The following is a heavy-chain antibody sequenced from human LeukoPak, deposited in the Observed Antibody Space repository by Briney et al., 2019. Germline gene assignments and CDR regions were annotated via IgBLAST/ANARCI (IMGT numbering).Heavy chain of an antibody. V-gene: IGHV3-21*01. CDR1: GFTFSSYS. CDR3: ARVSGWATDY. Sequence: GGSLRLSCAASGFTFSSYSMNWVRQAPGKGLEWVSSISSSSSYIYYADSVKGRFTISRDNPKNSLYLQMNSLRAEDTAVYYCARVSGWATDYWGQGTLVTVSS. J-gene: IGHJ4*02. CDR2: ISSSSSYI. D-gene: IGHD6-19*01.